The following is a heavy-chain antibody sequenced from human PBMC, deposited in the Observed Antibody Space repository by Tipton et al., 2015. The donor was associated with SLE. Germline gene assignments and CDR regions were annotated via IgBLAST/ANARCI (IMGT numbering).Heavy chain of an antibody. CDR1: GFTFSSYG. J-gene: IGHJ3*02. Sequence: SLRLSCAASGFTFSSYGMHWVRQAPGKGLEWVAVIWYDGSNKYYADSVKGRFTISRDNSKNTLYLQMNSLRAEDTAVYYCAGAYCSSTSCSSHAFDIWGQGTMVTVSS. V-gene: IGHV3-33*08. CDR3: AGAYCSSTSCSSHAFDI. CDR2: IWYDGSNK. D-gene: IGHD2-2*01.